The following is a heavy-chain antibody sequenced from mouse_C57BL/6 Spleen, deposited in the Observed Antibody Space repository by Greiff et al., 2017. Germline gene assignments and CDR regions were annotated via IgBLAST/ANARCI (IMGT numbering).Heavy chain of an antibody. V-gene: IGHV1-55*01. CDR2: IYPGSGST. J-gene: IGHJ1*03. Sequence: QVQLQQPGAELVKPGASVKMSCKASGYTFTSYWITWVKQRPGQGLEWIGDIYPGSGSTNYNEKFKSKATLTVDKSSSTAYMQLSSLTSEDSAVYYCAREGDYGRYFGGWGTGTTVTVAS. D-gene: IGHD2-4*01. CDR1: GYTFTSYW. CDR3: AREGDYGRYFGG.